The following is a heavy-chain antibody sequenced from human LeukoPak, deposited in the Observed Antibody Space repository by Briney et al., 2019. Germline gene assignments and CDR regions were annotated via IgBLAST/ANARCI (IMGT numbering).Heavy chain of an antibody. CDR3: ATYIWARHFDY. J-gene: IGHJ4*02. CDR2: VYHNGDT. V-gene: IGHV4-59*01. D-gene: IGHD3-16*01. CDR1: GDSIRSYY. Sequence: SSETLSLTCTVSGDSIRSYYWSWIRQSPGKGLEWLGYVYHNGDTNYNPFLKSRVTISLDTSKSQFSLRLNSVTAADTAVYYCATYIWARHFDYWGQGTLVTVSS.